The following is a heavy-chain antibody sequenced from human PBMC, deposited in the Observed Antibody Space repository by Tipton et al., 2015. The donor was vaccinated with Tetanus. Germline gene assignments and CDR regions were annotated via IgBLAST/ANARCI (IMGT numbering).Heavy chain of an antibody. CDR2: IHESGDT. D-gene: IGHD3-3*01. V-gene: IGHV4-39*01. J-gene: IGHJ4*02. Sequence: TLSLTCTVSGGSIRGGTFYWGWIRQPPGKGLEWIGSIHESGDTYYIPSLKSRVTISVDTSKNQFPLNLNSMAAADTGVYYCARHQSGYFTPFDYWGQGNLVTVSS. CDR1: GGSIRGGTFY. CDR3: ARHQSGYFTPFDY.